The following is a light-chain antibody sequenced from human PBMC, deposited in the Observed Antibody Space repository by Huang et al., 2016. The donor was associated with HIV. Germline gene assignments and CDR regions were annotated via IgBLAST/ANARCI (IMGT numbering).Light chain of an antibody. CDR3: QQTYGTPTT. Sequence: DIQMTQSPSSLSASVGDRVTITCRASQSIREYVHWYQQKPGKAPKLLIYVASTLQRWVPSRFSGSGSGKDFTLTIRSLQPEDFATYYCQQTYGTPTTFGQGTKLDIK. CDR2: VAS. V-gene: IGKV1-39*01. CDR1: QSIREY. J-gene: IGKJ2*01.